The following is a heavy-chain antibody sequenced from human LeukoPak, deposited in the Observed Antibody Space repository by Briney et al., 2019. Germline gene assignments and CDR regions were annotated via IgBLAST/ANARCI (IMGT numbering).Heavy chain of an antibody. V-gene: IGHV4-4*07. CDR2: IYTSGST. D-gene: IGHD1-26*01. CDR1: GGSISSYY. CDR3: ARDRPGVIRGADYYYYMDV. J-gene: IGHJ6*03. Sequence: PSETLSLTCTVSGGSISSYYWSWIRQPAGKGLEWIGRIYTSGSTNYNPSLKSRVTMSVDTSKNQFSLKLSSVTAADTAVYYCARDRPGVIRGADYYYYMDVWGKGTTVTIS.